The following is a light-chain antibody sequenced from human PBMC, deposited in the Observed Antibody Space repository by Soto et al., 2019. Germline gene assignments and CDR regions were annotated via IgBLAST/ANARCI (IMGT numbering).Light chain of an antibody. CDR1: GSDVGGYDY. CDR3: CSFEGSNHFEV. CDR2: GVS. J-gene: IGLJ1*01. V-gene: IGLV2-8*01. Sequence: QSALTQPPSASGSLGQSVTISCTGTGSDVGGYDYVSWYQQHPGKAPQLMIYGVSKRPSGVPDRFSGSKSGNTASLTVSGRQAEDEADYYCCSFEGSNHFEVFGAGTKVTVL.